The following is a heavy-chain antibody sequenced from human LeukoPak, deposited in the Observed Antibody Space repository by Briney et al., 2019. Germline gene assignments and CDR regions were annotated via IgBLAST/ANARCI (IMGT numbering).Heavy chain of an antibody. Sequence: PGGSLRLSCAVSGFSFSSYLMHWVRQDPGNGLVWVSYISSDGSVTKYAASVKGRFTISRDNAVNTLYLQMNSLRVEDTAVYYCVRGSLRLPRSTPVYWGQGTLVTVSS. J-gene: IGHJ4*02. CDR2: ISSDGSVT. CDR1: GFSFSSYL. CDR3: VRGSLRLPRSTPVY. V-gene: IGHV3-74*03.